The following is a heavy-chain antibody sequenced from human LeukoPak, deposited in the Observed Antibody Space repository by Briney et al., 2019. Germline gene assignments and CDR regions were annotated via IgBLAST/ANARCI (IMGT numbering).Heavy chain of an antibody. CDR2: IYDSGST. Sequence: SETLSLNCTVSGGSIRSSYYYWGWIRQPPGKGLEWIGSIYDSGSTYYNPSLKSRVTISVDTSMNQFSLKLSFVTTADTAVYYCARALGYCSGGSCTRGYNWFDPWGQGTLVTVSS. V-gene: IGHV4-39*01. CDR3: ARALGYCSGGSCTRGYNWFDP. J-gene: IGHJ5*02. CDR1: GGSIRSSYYY. D-gene: IGHD2-15*01.